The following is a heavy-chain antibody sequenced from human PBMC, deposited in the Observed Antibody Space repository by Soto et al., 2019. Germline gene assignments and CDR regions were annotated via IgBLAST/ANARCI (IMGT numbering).Heavy chain of an antibody. CDR3: AKVTVSTGYYYAMDV. Sequence: GGSLRLSCAASGFTFSRYGMNWVRQAPGKGLEWVAVISHDVGNTNYADSVKGRFTISRDNSKNTLYLQMNSLRAEDTAVYYCAKVTVSTGYYYAMDVWGQGTTVTVSS. J-gene: IGHJ6*02. CDR2: ISHDVGNT. D-gene: IGHD4-17*01. CDR1: GFTFSRYG. V-gene: IGHV3-30*18.